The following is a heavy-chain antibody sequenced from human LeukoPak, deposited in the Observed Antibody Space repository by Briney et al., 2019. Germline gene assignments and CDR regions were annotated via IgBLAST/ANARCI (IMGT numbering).Heavy chain of an antibody. CDR3: ARGGTASRPIDY. V-gene: IGHV3-13*01. Sequence: AGSLRLSCAASGFTFSSYGMSWVRQAPGKGLEWVSAIGTAGDTYYPGSVKGRFTISRENAKNSLYLQMNSLRAGDTAVYYCARGGTASRPIDYWGQGTLVTVSS. D-gene: IGHD5-18*01. CDR1: GFTFSSYG. CDR2: IGTAGDT. J-gene: IGHJ4*02.